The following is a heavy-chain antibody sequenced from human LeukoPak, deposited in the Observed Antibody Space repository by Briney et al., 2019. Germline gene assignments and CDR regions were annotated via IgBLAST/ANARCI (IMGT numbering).Heavy chain of an antibody. CDR2: INPNSGGT. Sequence: GASVKVSCKASGYTFTGYYMHWVRQAPGQGLEWMGWINPNSGGTNYAQKFQGRVTMTRDTSISTAYMELSRLRSDDTAVYYCASAGITMVRGVIVNWFDPWGQGTLVTVSS. CDR1: GYTFTGYY. V-gene: IGHV1-2*02. J-gene: IGHJ5*02. D-gene: IGHD3-10*01. CDR3: ASAGITMVRGVIVNWFDP.